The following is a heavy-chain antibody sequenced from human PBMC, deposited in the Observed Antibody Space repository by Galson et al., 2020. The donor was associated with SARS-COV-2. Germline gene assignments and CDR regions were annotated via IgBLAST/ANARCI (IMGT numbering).Heavy chain of an antibody. CDR1: GGSISSYY. Sequence: SETLSLTCTVSGGSISSYYWSWIRQPPGKGLEWIGYIYYSGSTNYNPSLKSRVTISVDTSKNQFPLKLSSVTAADTAVYYCAGTMVRGVPGTPHYYYYGMDVWGQGTTVTVSS. CDR3: AGTMVRGVPGTPHYYYYGMDV. CDR2: IYYSGST. V-gene: IGHV4-59*01. J-gene: IGHJ6*02. D-gene: IGHD3-10*01.